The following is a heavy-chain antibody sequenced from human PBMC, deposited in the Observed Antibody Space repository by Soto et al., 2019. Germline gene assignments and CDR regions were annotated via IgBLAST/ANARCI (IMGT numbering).Heavy chain of an antibody. V-gene: IGHV1-18*01. Sequence: ASVKVSCKASGYTFTSYGISWVRQAPGQGLEWMGWISAYNGNTNYAQKLQGRVTMTTDTSTSTPYMELRSLRSDDTAVYYCARVDSIAALGWFDRLGQGTLVTFSS. CDR1: GYTFTSYG. D-gene: IGHD6-25*01. CDR3: ARVDSIAALGWFDR. J-gene: IGHJ5*02. CDR2: ISAYNGNT.